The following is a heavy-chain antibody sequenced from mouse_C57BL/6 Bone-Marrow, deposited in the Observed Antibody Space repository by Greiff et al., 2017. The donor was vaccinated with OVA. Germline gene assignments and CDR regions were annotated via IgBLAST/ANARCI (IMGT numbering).Heavy chain of an antibody. V-gene: IGHV1-59*01. J-gene: IGHJ1*03. CDR1: GYTFTSYW. CDR3: ASLRVWYFEV. Sequence: QVQLQQPGAELVRPGTSVKLSCKASGYTFTSYWMHWVKQRPGQGLEWIGVIDPADSYTNYTQKFKGKATLTVDTSSSTAYMQLSSLTSEDSAVYYCASLRVWYFEVWGTGPTVTFAS. CDR2: IDPADSYT.